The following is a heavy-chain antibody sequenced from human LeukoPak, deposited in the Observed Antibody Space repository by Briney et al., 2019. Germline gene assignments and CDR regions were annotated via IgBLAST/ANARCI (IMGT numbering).Heavy chain of an antibody. CDR1: GGSFSGYY. Sequence: SETLSLTCAVSGGSFSGYYWSWIRPPPEKGLERTGEISHRGRSNYTPSLKSRVTISVDTSKNQFSLKLNSVRAADTVVYYCARDQYLIDYWGQGSLVTVSS. V-gene: IGHV4-34*01. CDR2: ISHRGRS. D-gene: IGHD2/OR15-2a*01. J-gene: IGHJ4*02. CDR3: ARDQYLIDY.